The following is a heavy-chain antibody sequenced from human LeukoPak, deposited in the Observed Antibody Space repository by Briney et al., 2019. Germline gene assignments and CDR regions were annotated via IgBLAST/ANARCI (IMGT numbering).Heavy chain of an antibody. CDR1: GGSISSYY. J-gene: IGHJ4*02. V-gene: IGHV4-59*01. D-gene: IGHD3-22*01. CDR2: IYYSGST. Sequence: PSETLSLTCTVSGGSISSYYWSWIRQPPGKGLEWIGYIYYSGSTNYNPSLKSRVTISVDTSKNQFSLKLSSVTAADTAVYYCASLYYYDSSGYSNYFDYWGQGTLVTVSS. CDR3: ASLYYYDSSGYSNYFDY.